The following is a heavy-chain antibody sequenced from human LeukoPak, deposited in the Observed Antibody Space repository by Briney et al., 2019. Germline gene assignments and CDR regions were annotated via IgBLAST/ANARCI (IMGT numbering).Heavy chain of an antibody. CDR2: IYYSGST. CDR3: ARAEATYYYDSSGYYY. D-gene: IGHD3-22*01. CDR1: GGSISSSSYY. J-gene: IGHJ4*02. V-gene: IGHV4-39*07. Sequence: PSETLSLTCTVSGGSISSSSYYWGWIRQPPGKGLEWIGSIYYSGSTYYNPSLKSRVTISVDTSKNQFSLKLSSVTAADTAVYYCARAEATYYYDSSGYYYWGQGTLVTVSS.